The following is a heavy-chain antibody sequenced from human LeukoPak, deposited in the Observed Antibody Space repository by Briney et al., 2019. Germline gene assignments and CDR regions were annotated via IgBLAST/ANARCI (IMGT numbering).Heavy chain of an antibody. Sequence: GGSLRLSYAASGFTFSSYDMHWVRQATGKGLEWVSAIGTAGDTYYPGSVKGRFTISRENAKNSLYLQMNSLRAGDTAVYYCAREWTSRYCSGGSCYNYYYGMDVWGQGTTVTVSS. V-gene: IGHV3-13*01. CDR2: IGTAGDT. D-gene: IGHD2-15*01. CDR1: GFTFSSYD. J-gene: IGHJ6*02. CDR3: AREWTSRYCSGGSCYNYYYGMDV.